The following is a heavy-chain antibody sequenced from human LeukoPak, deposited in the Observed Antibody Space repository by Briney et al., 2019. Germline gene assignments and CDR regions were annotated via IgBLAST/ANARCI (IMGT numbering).Heavy chain of an antibody. CDR1: GGSISSGSYY. D-gene: IGHD4-17*01. CDR2: IYTSGST. Sequence: RASETLSLTCTVSGGSISSGSYYWSWIRQPAGKGLEWIGRIYTSGSTNYNPSLKSRVTISVDTSKNQFSLKLSSVTAADTAVYYCARAVNPFHYYYYMDVWGKGTTVIVSS. J-gene: IGHJ6*03. V-gene: IGHV4-61*02. CDR3: ARAVNPFHYYYYMDV.